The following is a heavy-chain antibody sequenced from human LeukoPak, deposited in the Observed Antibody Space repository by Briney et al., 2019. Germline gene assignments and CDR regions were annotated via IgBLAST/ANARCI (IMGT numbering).Heavy chain of an antibody. D-gene: IGHD1-20*01. CDR1: GGTFSSYA. Sequence: ASVKVSCTASGGTFSSYAISWVRQAPGQGLEWMGRIIPILGIANYAQKFQGRVTITADKSTSTAYMELSSLRSEDTAVYYCARGDNWNWFDPWGQGTLVTVSS. J-gene: IGHJ5*02. CDR3: ARGDNWNWFDP. V-gene: IGHV1-69*04. CDR2: IIPILGIA.